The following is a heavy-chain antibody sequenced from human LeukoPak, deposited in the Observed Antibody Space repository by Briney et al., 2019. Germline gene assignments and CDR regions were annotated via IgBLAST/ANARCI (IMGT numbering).Heavy chain of an antibody. D-gene: IGHD4-11*01. CDR1: GFTFNSYG. Sequence: PGGSLRLSCADSGFTFNSYGMTWVRQAPGKGLEWVAVISYDGSNKYYADSVKGRFTISRDSSKNTLYLQMNSLRAEDTAVYYCAKDDYSNYGYFDYWGQGTLVTVSS. CDR2: ISYDGSNK. J-gene: IGHJ4*02. V-gene: IGHV3-30*18. CDR3: AKDDYSNYGYFDY.